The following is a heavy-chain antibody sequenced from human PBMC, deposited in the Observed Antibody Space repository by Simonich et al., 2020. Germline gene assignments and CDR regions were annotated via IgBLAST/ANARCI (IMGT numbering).Heavy chain of an antibody. CDR2: ILYDGSNK. J-gene: IGHJ4*02. CDR3: ARDPYCSGGSCYYFDY. D-gene: IGHD2-15*01. Sequence: QVQLVESGGGVVQPGRSLRLSGAASGFTFSSYGMQWVRQAQGKGLEWVTVILYDGSNKYYADSVKGRFTISRDNSKNTLYLQMNSLRAEDTAVYYCARDPYCSGGSCYYFDYWGQGTLVTVSS. V-gene: IGHV3-33*01. CDR1: GFTFSSYG.